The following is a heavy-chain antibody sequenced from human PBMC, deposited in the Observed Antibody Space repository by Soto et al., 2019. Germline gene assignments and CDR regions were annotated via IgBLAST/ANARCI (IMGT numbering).Heavy chain of an antibody. D-gene: IGHD4-17*01. J-gene: IGHJ4*02. Sequence: QVQLVESGGGVVQPGRSLRLSCAASGFTFSSYGMHWVRQAPGKGLEWVAVISYDGSNKYYADSVKGRFTISRDNSKNTLYLQMNSLRAEDTAVYYCAKGRGDYGDSPFDYWGQGTLVTVSS. V-gene: IGHV3-30*18. CDR2: ISYDGSNK. CDR3: AKGRGDYGDSPFDY. CDR1: GFTFSSYG.